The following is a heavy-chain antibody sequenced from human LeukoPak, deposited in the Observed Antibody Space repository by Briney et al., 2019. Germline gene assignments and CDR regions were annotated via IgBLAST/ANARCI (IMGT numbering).Heavy chain of an antibody. Sequence: GESLKISCKGSGYSFSNHWIGWVRQMPGKGLEWMGIIHPGDSDTSYSPSFQDQVTFSADKSISTAYLQWRSLKASDTAMYYCARFATGYSSSHVGYWGQGTLVTVSS. D-gene: IGHD6-13*01. V-gene: IGHV5-51*01. CDR3: ARFATGYSSSHVGY. J-gene: IGHJ4*02. CDR1: GYSFSNHW. CDR2: IHPGDSDT.